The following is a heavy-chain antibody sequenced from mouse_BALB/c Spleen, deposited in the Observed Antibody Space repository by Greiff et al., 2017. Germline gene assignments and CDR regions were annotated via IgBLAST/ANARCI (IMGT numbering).Heavy chain of an antibody. CDR1: GYTFTDYV. J-gene: IGHJ3*01. Sequence: QVQLQQSGPELVKPGASVKMSCKASGYTFTDYVISWMKQRTGQGLEWIGETYPGSGSTYYNEKFKGKATLTADKSSNTAYMQLSSLTSEDSAVYFCASYYDRWFAYWGQGTLVTVSA. CDR3: ASYYDRWFAY. V-gene: IGHV1-81*01. CDR2: TYPGSGST. D-gene: IGHD2-4*01.